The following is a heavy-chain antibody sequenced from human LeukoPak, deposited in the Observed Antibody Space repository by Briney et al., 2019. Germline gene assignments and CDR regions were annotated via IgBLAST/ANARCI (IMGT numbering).Heavy chain of an antibody. CDR3: AKGREYQLLYIIDN. Sequence: PGGSLRLSCAASGFTFSSYGMHWVRQAPGKGLEWVAVISYDGSNKYYADSVKGRFTISRDNSKNTLYLQMNSLRAEDTAVYYCAKGREYQLLYIIDNWGQGTQVTVSS. J-gene: IGHJ4*02. D-gene: IGHD2-2*02. CDR1: GFTFSSYG. V-gene: IGHV3-30*18. CDR2: ISYDGSNK.